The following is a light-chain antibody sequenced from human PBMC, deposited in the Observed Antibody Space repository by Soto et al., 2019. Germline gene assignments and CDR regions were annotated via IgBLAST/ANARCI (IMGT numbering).Light chain of an antibody. CDR3: QQYENLPRFI. V-gene: IGKV1-33*01. CDR2: YAS. J-gene: IGKJ3*01. Sequence: DIQMTQSPSSLSASVGDRVTITCLASHDIGHYLNWYQQKPGKAPKLLIYYASNLETGVSSRFSGSGSGTDFTFTISSLQPEDIATYFCQQYENLPRFIFGPGTKVDIK. CDR1: HDIGHY.